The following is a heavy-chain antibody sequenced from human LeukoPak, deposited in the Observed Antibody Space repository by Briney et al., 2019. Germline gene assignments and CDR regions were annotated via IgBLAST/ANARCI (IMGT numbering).Heavy chain of an antibody. J-gene: IGHJ4*02. Sequence: PGGSLRLSCAASGFTFSSYAMSWVRQAPGKGLEWVSAISGSGGSTYYADSVKGRFTISRDNSKNTLYLQMNSPRAEDTAVYYCAQSSGWNLYYFDYWGQGTLVTVSS. V-gene: IGHV3-23*01. CDR2: ISGSGGST. CDR1: GFTFSSYA. CDR3: AQSSGWNLYYFDY. D-gene: IGHD6-19*01.